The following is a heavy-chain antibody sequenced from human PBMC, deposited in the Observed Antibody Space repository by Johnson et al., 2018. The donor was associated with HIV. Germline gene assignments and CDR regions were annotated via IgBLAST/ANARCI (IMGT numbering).Heavy chain of an antibody. CDR2: ISYDGTNT. J-gene: IGHJ3*02. CDR3: ARENWGQRMNAFDI. D-gene: IGHD7-27*01. CDR1: GITFSIYA. Sequence: QVQLVESGGGLVQPGGSLRVSCAASGITFSIYAMSWVRQAPGKGLEWVAVISYDGTNTYYADSVRGRFTISRDNSRNTVSLQMIILRPKDTAVYYCARENWGQRMNAFDIWGQGTMVTVSS. V-gene: IGHV3-30*14.